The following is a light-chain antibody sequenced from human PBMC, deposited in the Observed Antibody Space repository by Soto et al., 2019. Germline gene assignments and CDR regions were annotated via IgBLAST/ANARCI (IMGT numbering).Light chain of an antibody. V-gene: IGLV2-23*02. J-gene: IGLJ2*01. CDR2: EVN. CDR3: CSYAASGSLL. Sequence: QSVLTQPASVAGSPGQSITISCTGTSSDVGHYNLVSWYQQHPGKAPKFMIYEVNKRSSGISFRFSGSKSGNTASLTISGLQAEDEDDYYCCSYAASGSLLFGGGTKLTVL. CDR1: SSDVGHYNL.